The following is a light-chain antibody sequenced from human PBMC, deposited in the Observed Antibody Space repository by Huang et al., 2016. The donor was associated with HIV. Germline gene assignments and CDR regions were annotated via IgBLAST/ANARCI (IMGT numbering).Light chain of an antibody. V-gene: IGKV3-15*01. CDR3: QQYHNWPYS. CDR2: DAS. Sequence: EIVLTQSPATLSVSPGEGATLSCRAHQSIATKLAWYHQRPGQAPRILIYDASTRASGLPGRFSGSGSGTEFTLTVSGLHSEDFAIYYCQQYHNWPYSFGQGTKLEI. J-gene: IGKJ2*03. CDR1: QSIATK.